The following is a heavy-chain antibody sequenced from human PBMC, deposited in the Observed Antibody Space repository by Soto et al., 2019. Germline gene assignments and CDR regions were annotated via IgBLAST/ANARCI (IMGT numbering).Heavy chain of an antibody. V-gene: IGHV1-69*12. J-gene: IGHJ6*02. CDR1: GGTFRTYA. Sequence: QVQLLQSGAEVKKPGSSVRVSCEASGGTFRTYAISWVRQAPGQGLEWMGEIIHIFGKVNYAQKFQGRVTITEDESTTTVYMELRSLTSEDTAVYYCAKGAVAGTPTSYYYYGMDVWGQGTTVTVS. CDR3: AKGAVAGTPTSYYYYGMDV. CDR2: IIHIFGKV. D-gene: IGHD6-19*01.